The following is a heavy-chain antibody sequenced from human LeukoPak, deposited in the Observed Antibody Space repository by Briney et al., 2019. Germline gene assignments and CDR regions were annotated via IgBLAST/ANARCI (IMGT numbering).Heavy chain of an antibody. J-gene: IGHJ3*02. CDR1: GYTFTSYG. V-gene: IGHV1-18*01. CDR2: ISAYNGNT. CDR3: AGDPGTYDSSGYPNDAFDI. Sequence: ASVKVSCKASGYTFTSYGISWVRQAPGQGLEWMGWISAYNGNTNYAQKLQGRVTMTTDTSTSTAYMELRSLRSDDTAVYYCAGDPGTYDSSGYPNDAFDIWGQGTMVTVSS. D-gene: IGHD3-22*01.